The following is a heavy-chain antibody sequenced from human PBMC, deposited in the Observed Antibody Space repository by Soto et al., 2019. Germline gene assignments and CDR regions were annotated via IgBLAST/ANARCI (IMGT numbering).Heavy chain of an antibody. V-gene: IGHV3-49*04. J-gene: IGHJ4*02. CDR2: IRSKAYGGTT. Sequence: GGSLRLSCTASGFTFGDYAMSWVRQAPGKGLEWVGFIRSKAYGGTTEYAASVKGRFTISRDDSKSIAYLQMNSLKTEDTAVYYCTRDDEYYDFWSGYYLNPPVAIDYWGQGTLVTVSS. CDR3: TRDDEYYDFWSGYYLNPPVAIDY. D-gene: IGHD3-3*01. CDR1: GFTFGDYA.